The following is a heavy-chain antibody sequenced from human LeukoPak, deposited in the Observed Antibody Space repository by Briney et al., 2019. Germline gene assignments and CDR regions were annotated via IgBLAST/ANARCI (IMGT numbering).Heavy chain of an antibody. Sequence: PGGSLRLSCAASGFTFSIYNMNWVRQAPGKGLEWVSYISSTGNTIYYADSVKGRFTISRDNAKNSLSLQMNSLRDEDAAVYYCARDRKVRGVIITAGDAFDIWGQGTMVTVSS. J-gene: IGHJ3*02. V-gene: IGHV3-48*02. D-gene: IGHD3-10*01. CDR2: ISSTGNTI. CDR3: ARDRKVRGVIITAGDAFDI. CDR1: GFTFSIYN.